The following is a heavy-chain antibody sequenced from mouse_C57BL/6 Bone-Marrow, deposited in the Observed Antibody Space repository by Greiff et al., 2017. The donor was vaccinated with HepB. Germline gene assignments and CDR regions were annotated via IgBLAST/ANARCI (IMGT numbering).Heavy chain of an antibody. J-gene: IGHJ2*01. V-gene: IGHV2-6*01. Sequence: VQGVESGPGLVAPSQRLSITCTVSGFSFTSYGVDWVRQSPGKGLEWLGVIWGVGSTNYNSALKSRLSISKDNSKSQVFLKMNSLQTDDTAMYYCASHYGGPYYFDYWGQGTTLTVSS. D-gene: IGHD1-1*02. CDR1: GFSFTSYG. CDR2: IWGVGST. CDR3: ASHYGGPYYFDY.